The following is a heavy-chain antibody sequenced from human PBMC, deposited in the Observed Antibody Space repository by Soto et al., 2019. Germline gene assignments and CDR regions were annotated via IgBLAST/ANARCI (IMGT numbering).Heavy chain of an antibody. V-gene: IGHV4-34*01. Sequence: QVQLQKWGAGLLKHSETLSLTCAVYGGSFSGYYWSWIRQPPGKGLEWIGEINHSGSTNYNPSLKSRVTISVDTSNNQFSLKLSSVTAADTALYYCARGPRYCSSTSCYGGGHYYYYYYMDGWGKGTTVTVSS. D-gene: IGHD2-2*01. CDR3: ARGPRYCSSTSCYGGGHYYYYYYMDG. J-gene: IGHJ6*03. CDR2: INHSGST. CDR1: GGSFSGYY.